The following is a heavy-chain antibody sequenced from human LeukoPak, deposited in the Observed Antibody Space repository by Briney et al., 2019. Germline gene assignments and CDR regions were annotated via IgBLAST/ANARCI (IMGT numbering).Heavy chain of an antibody. CDR3: TRESSSGWPEDYNGMDV. CDR1: GFTFGDYA. Sequence: PGGSLRLSCTASGFTFGDYAMSWFRQAPGKGLEWVGFIRSKAYGGTTEYAASVKGRFTISRDDSKSIAYLQMNSLKTEDTAVYYCTRESSSGWPEDYNGMDVWGQGTTVTVSS. D-gene: IGHD6-19*01. CDR2: IRSKAYGGTT. J-gene: IGHJ6*02. V-gene: IGHV3-49*03.